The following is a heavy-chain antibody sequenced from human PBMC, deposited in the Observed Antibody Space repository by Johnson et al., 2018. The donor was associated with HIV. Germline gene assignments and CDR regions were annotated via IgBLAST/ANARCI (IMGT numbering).Heavy chain of an antibody. Sequence: QVQLVESGGGLVKPGGSLRLSCAASGFTFSDYYMSWIRQAPGKGLEWVSYISSDGTTIYDADSVKGRFTISRDNAKNSLYLQMNSLRAEDTAMYYCAREGVYSGSYSGAFDIWGQGTMVTVSS. CDR1: GFTFSDYY. CDR2: ISSDGTTI. D-gene: IGHD1-26*01. V-gene: IGHV3-11*01. J-gene: IGHJ3*02. CDR3: AREGVYSGSYSGAFDI.